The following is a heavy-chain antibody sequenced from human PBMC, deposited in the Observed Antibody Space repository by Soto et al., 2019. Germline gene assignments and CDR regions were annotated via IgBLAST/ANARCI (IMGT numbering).Heavy chain of an antibody. CDR2: ISAYNGNT. CDR3: ARVWVGTTFAYYYGMDV. CDR1: GYTFTTYG. V-gene: IGHV1-18*01. D-gene: IGHD1-1*01. Sequence: QVQLVQSGAEVKKPGASVKVSCKASGYTFTTYGINWVRQAPGQGLEWMGWISAYNGNTNYAQKLQGRVTMTTDTSTSTAYMELRSLRSDDTAMYYCARVWVGTTFAYYYGMDVWGQGTTVTVSS. J-gene: IGHJ6*02.